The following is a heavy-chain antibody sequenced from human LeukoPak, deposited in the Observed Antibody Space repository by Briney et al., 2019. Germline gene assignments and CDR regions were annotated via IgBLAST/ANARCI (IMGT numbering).Heavy chain of an antibody. CDR2: IYYSGST. D-gene: IGHD4-17*01. V-gene: IGHV4-39*01. CDR3: ARLDPVTTVTIDY. CDR1: GGSISSSSYY. Sequence: PSETLSLTCTVSGGSISSSSYYWGWIRQPPGKGLEWIGSIYYSGSTYYNPSLKSRITIFVDTSKNQFSLKLSSVTAADTAVYYCARLDPVTTVTIDYWGQGTLVTVSS. J-gene: IGHJ4*02.